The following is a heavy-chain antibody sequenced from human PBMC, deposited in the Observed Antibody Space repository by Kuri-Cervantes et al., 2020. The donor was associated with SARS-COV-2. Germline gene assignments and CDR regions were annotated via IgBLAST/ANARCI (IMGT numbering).Heavy chain of an antibody. J-gene: IGHJ5*02. CDR2: IIHSGST. D-gene: IGHD3-10*01. CDR1: GGSISSNNW. Sequence: SCAVSGGSISSNNWWNWVSQPPGKGLEWIGEIIHSGSTKYNPSLKSRVTISVDTSKNQFSLKLSSVTAADTAVYYCARFPSKVTMVRGAKYNWFDPWGQGTLVTVSS. V-gene: IGHV4-4*02. CDR3: ARFPSKVTMVRGAKYNWFDP.